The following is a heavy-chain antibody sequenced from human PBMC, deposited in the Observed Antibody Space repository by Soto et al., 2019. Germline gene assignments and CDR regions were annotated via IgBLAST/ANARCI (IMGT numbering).Heavy chain of an antibody. V-gene: IGHV1-2*04. J-gene: IGHJ5*02. D-gene: IGHD3-9*01. CDR2: INPNSGGT. CDR3: ARAHYDILTGGFDP. CDR1: GYTFTGYY. Sequence: ASVKVSCKASGYTFTGYYMHWVRQAPGQGLEWMGWINPNSGGTNYAQKFQGWVTMTRDTSISTAYMELSRLRSDDTAVYYCARAHYDILTGGFDPWGQGTLVTVSS.